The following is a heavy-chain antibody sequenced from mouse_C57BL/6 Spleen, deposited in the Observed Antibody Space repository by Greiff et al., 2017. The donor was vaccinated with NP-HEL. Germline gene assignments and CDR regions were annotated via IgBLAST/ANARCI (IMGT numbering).Heavy chain of an antibody. V-gene: IGHV1-9*01. CDR2: ILPGSGST. J-gene: IGHJ4*01. CDR3: ARRTYYGSSYDYAMDY. D-gene: IGHD1-1*01. Sequence: VQLQQSGAELMKPGASVKLSCKATGYTFTGYWIEWVKQRPGHGLEWIGEILPGSGSTNYNEKFKGKATFTADTSSNTAYMQLSSLTTEDSAIYYCARRTYYGSSYDYAMDYWGQGTSVTVSS. CDR1: GYTFTGYW.